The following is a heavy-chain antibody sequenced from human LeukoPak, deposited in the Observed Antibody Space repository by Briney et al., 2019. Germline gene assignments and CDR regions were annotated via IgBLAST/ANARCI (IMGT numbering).Heavy chain of an antibody. CDR1: RGSISSRTYY. J-gene: IGHJ5*02. Sequence: ASETLSLTCTVSRGSISSRTYYWGWIRQPPGKGLEWIGSIYYSGNTYYNPSLKSRVTISVDTSNNQCSLKLRSVTAADTAVYYCARGEVDYYGSGSYYNWFDPWGQGTLVTVSS. CDR2: IYYSGNT. V-gene: IGHV4-39*01. CDR3: ARGEVDYYGSGSYYNWFDP. D-gene: IGHD3-10*01.